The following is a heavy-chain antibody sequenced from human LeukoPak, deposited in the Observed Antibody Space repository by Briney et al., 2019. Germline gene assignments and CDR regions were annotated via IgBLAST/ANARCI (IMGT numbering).Heavy chain of an antibody. CDR2: ISGSGGST. CDR3: ARGPGVTYYYYYYMDV. V-gene: IGHV3-23*01. CDR1: GFTFSSYA. Sequence: PGGSLRLSCAASGFTFSSYAMSWVRQAPGKGLEWVSAISGSGGSTYYADSVKGRFTISRDNSQNTLYLQMGSLRAEDMAVYYCARGPGVTYYYYYYMDVWGKGTTVTVSS. J-gene: IGHJ6*03. D-gene: IGHD2-21*02.